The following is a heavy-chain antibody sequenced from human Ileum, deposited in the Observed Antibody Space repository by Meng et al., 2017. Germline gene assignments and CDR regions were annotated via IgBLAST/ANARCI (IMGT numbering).Heavy chain of an antibody. CDR3: ARERQTSGEDY. CDR1: GYTFTNYA. Sequence: QVKLGQPGSEGKKPVAPVKGSCTASGYTFTNYAIQWVRQAPGQRLEWVGWINTDNGETTYSHNFQDRVTLNRDTSAGTVYMYLNSLISEDTAIYYCARERQTSGEDYWGQGTLVTVSS. J-gene: IGHJ4*02. D-gene: IGHD2-15*01. V-gene: IGHV1-3*04. CDR2: INTDNGET.